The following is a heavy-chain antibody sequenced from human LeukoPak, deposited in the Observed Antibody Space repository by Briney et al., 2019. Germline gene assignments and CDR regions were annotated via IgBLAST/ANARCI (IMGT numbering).Heavy chain of an antibody. CDR1: GFTFSSYA. CDR3: AKDRAYLVVPAATIFDY. D-gene: IGHD2-2*01. CDR2: ISGSGGSI. Sequence: GGSLRLSCAASGFTFSSYAMSWVRQAPGKGLEWVSAISGSGGSIYYADSVKGRFTISRDNSKNTLYLQMNSLRAEDTAVYYCAKDRAYLVVPAATIFDYWGQGTLVTVSS. J-gene: IGHJ4*02. V-gene: IGHV3-23*01.